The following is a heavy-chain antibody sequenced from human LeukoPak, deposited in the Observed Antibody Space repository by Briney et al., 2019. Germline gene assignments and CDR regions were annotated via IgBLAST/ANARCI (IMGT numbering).Heavy chain of an antibody. D-gene: IGHD2-2*01. CDR1: GLTVSTYY. CDR3: ARGLGYCTSTTCLLPFDY. V-gene: IGHV3-53*01. Sequence: GGSLRLSCAASGLTVSTYYMTWVRQAPGKGLECVSVIYSGGSTYYADSVKGRFTVSRDNSKSTLYLQMNSLRAEDTAMYYCARGLGYCTSTTCLLPFDYWGQGTLVTVSS. CDR2: IYSGGST. J-gene: IGHJ4*02.